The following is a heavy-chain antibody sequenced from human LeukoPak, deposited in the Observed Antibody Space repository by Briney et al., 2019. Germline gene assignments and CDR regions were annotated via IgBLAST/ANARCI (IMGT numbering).Heavy chain of an antibody. Sequence: SETLSLTCAVYGGSFSGYYWSWIRQPPGKGLEWIGEINHSGSTNYNPSLKSRVTISVDTSKNQFSLKLSSVTAADTAVYHCAREETTVTTYNWFDPWGQGTLVTVSS. CDR2: INHSGST. J-gene: IGHJ5*02. CDR1: GGSFSGYY. D-gene: IGHD4-17*01. V-gene: IGHV4-34*01. CDR3: AREETTVTTYNWFDP.